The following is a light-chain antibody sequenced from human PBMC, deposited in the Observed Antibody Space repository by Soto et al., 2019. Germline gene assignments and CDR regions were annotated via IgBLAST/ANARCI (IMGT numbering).Light chain of an antibody. V-gene: IGLV2-11*01. CDR2: DVS. J-gene: IGLJ1*01. Sequence: QSVLTEPRSVSGSPGQSVTISCTGTSSDVGGYNYVSWYQHHPGKAPKLMIYDVSKRPSGVPDRFSGSKSGNTASLTISGLQAEDEADYYCCSYAGSYCYVFGTGTKVTVL. CDR1: SSDVGGYNY. CDR3: CSYAGSYCYV.